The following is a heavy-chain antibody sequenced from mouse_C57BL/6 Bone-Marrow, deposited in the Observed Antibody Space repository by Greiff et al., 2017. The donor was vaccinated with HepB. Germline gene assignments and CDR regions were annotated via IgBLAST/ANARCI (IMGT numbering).Heavy chain of an antibody. CDR2: FYPGSGSI. J-gene: IGHJ4*01. Sequence: VQVVESGAELVKPGASVKLSCKASGYTFTEYTIHWVKQRSGQGLEWIGWFYPGSGSIKYNEKFKDKATLTADKSSSTVYMELSRLTSEDSAVYFCARHELTTVVATDYAMDYWGQGTSVTVSS. V-gene: IGHV1-62-2*01. CDR3: ARHELTTVVATDYAMDY. CDR1: GYTFTEYT. D-gene: IGHD1-1*01.